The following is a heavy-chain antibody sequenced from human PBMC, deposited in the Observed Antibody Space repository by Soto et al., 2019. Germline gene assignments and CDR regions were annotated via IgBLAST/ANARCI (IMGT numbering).Heavy chain of an antibody. CDR1: GGSISGSY. Sequence: PSETLSLTCIVSGGSISGSYWSWIRQSPGKGLEWLGYVYYTGSTNYSPSLRSRVSISVDTSKNEFSLRLSSVTAADTAVYFCARRVAVPGANIDYWGQGTQVTVSS. D-gene: IGHD4-17*01. V-gene: IGHV4-59*01. J-gene: IGHJ4*02. CDR3: ARRVAVPGANIDY. CDR2: VYYTGST.